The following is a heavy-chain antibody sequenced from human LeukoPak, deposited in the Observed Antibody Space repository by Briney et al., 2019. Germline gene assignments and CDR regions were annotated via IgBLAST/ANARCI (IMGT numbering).Heavy chain of an antibody. CDR3: VKADTYYYDSNGHDAFDI. CDR1: GFTFNDYA. CDR2: LTWDSYSS. J-gene: IGHJ3*02. D-gene: IGHD3-22*01. Sequence: GGSLRLSCAASGFTFNDYAMHWVRQVPGRGLEWVAGLTWDSYSSGYADSVKGRFTISRDNAKNSLYLQMNSLRPEDTALYYCVKADTYYYDSNGHDAFDIWGQGTMVTVSS. V-gene: IGHV3-9*01.